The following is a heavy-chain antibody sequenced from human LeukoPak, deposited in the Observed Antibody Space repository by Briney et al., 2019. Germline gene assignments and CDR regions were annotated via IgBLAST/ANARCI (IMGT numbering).Heavy chain of an antibody. V-gene: IGHV3-49*03. D-gene: IGHD3-9*01. Sequence: GGSLRLSCTASGFTFGDYALSWFHQAPGKGLEWVGFIRSKAYGGTTEYAASVKGRFTISRDDSKSIAYLQMNSLKTEDTAVYYCTRGEVRYFDWFEYENWFDPWGQGTLVTVSS. CDR1: GFTFGDYA. J-gene: IGHJ5*02. CDR3: TRGEVRYFDWFEYENWFDP. CDR2: IRSKAYGGTT.